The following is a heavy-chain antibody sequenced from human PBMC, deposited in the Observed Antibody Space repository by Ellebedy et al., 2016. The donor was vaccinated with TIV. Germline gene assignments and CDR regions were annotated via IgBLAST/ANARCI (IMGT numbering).Heavy chain of an antibody. Sequence: SGPTLVTPTPPLTLTCTFSGFSLSDRGVAVVWIRQPPGKALEWLALIYWVGVKRYRPSLKSRLTINQDISNKQVVLTMTDVDPVDTATYYCAHKQDYGWYFDYWGQGTLVTVSS. CDR1: GFSLSDRGVA. CDR2: IYWVGVK. V-gene: IGHV2-5*02. D-gene: IGHD4-17*01. CDR3: AHKQDYGWYFDY. J-gene: IGHJ4*02.